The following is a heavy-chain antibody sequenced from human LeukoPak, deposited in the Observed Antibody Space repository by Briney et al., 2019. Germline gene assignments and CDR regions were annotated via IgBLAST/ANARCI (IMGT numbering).Heavy chain of an antibody. D-gene: IGHD5-12*01. CDR1: GFSVSSNY. V-gene: IGHV3-53*01. J-gene: IGHJ4*02. CDR3: ARDLGGYSGYDPYYFDY. CDR2: IHSGVNT. Sequence: GGSLRLSCAASGFSVSSNYMSWVRRAPGKGLEWVSFIHSGVNTYYADSVKGRFTISRDNAKNSLYPQMNSLRAEDTAVYYCARDLGGYSGYDPYYFDYWGQGTLVTVSS.